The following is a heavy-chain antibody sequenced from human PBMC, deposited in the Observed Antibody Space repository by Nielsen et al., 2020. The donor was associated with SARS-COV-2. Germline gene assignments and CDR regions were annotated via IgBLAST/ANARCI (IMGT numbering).Heavy chain of an antibody. Sequence: SGPTLVKPTQTLTLTCTFSGFSLITPGMCVSWIRQPPGKALEWLARIDWDDDKYYSTSLKTRLTISKDTSKNQVVLTMTNMDPVDTATYYCGHRAGQLLPDFWGQGTLVTVSS. V-gene: IGHV2-70*12. CDR3: GHRAGQLLPDF. CDR1: GFSLITPGMC. D-gene: IGHD2-2*01. J-gene: IGHJ4*02. CDR2: IDWDDDK.